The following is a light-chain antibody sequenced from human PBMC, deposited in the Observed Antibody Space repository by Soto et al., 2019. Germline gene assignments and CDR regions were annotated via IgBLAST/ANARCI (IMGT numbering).Light chain of an antibody. CDR3: QQYNSYSYN. J-gene: IGKJ2*01. V-gene: IGKV1-5*01. CDR2: EAS. Sequence: DIQMTQSPSTLSASVGDRVTITCRASQSIFVWLAWYQQRPGTAPRLLIYEASSLQSGVPSRFSGSGSGTEFTLTISSLQPDDSATYYCQQYNSYSYNFGQGTKLEIK. CDR1: QSIFVW.